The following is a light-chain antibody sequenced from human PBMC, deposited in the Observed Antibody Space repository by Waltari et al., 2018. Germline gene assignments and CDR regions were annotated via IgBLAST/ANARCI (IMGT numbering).Light chain of an antibody. Sequence: EIVLTQSTGTLSLSPGQRATLVCRASQSVGRTLAWYQQKPGQAPRLLIYDAHTMATGIPDRFSATGSWTDFSLTISRLAPEDFAVYYCQKYGRLPATFGLGTTVEIK. V-gene: IGKV3-20*01. CDR2: DAH. J-gene: IGKJ1*01. CDR1: QSVGRT. CDR3: QKYGRLPAT.